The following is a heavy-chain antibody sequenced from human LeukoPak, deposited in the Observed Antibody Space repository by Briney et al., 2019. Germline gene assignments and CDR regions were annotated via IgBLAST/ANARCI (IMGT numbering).Heavy chain of an antibody. V-gene: IGHV3-23*01. CDR1: GFIFSNYV. J-gene: IGHJ5*02. CDR3: AKDPNYGS. Sequence: GGSLRLSCVASGFIFSNYVMSWVRQAPGKGLEWVSAITGRGSNTYYADSVKGRFTISRDNSKSTLYLLMNSLRAEDTVVYYCAKDPNYGSWGQGTLVTVSS. D-gene: IGHD4-17*01. CDR2: ITGRGSNT.